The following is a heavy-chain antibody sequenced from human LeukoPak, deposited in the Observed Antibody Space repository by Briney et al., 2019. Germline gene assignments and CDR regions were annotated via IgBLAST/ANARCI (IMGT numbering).Heavy chain of an antibody. CDR1: GFTFSSYA. CDR3: ANLYDFWSGLDY. J-gene: IGHJ4*02. CDR2: ISDSGGST. V-gene: IGHV3-23*01. D-gene: IGHD3-3*01. Sequence: GGSLRLSCAASGFTFSSYAMSWVRQAPGKGLEWVSAISDSGGSTYYADSVKGRFTISRDNSNNTLYLQMNSLRAEDTAVYYCANLYDFWSGLDYWGQGTPVTVSS.